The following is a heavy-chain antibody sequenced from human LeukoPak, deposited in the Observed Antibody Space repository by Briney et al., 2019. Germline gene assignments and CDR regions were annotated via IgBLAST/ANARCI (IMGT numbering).Heavy chain of an antibody. V-gene: IGHV4-34*01. J-gene: IGHJ4*02. CDR1: GGSFSGYY. D-gene: IGHD6-13*01. CDR3: ARGEGQRQLVHIH. Sequence: SETLSLTCAVYGGSFSGYYYTWIRQPPGKGLEWIGEINHSGSTTYNPSLNGRVIILVDTSENQFSLKLRSVTAADTAVYYCARGEGQRQLVHIHWGQGTPVTVSS. CDR2: INHSGST.